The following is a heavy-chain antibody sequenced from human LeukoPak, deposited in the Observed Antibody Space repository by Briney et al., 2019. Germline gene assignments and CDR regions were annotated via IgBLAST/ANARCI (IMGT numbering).Heavy chain of an antibody. J-gene: IGHJ4*02. CDR2: ISNSGGRT. Sequence: GGSLRLSCAASGFTFSTFAMTWVRQAPGRGLEWISGISNSGGRTSYADSVKGRFTISRDNAKNSLYLQMNSLRAEDTAVYYCARDVTMVRGVIGYWGQGTLVTVSS. V-gene: IGHV3-23*01. CDR3: ARDVTMVRGVIGY. D-gene: IGHD3-10*01. CDR1: GFTFSTFA.